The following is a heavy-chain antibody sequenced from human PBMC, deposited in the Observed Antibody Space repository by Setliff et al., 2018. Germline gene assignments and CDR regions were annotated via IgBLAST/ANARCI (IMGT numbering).Heavy chain of an antibody. CDR1: GVSISSYY. V-gene: IGHV4-59*01. CDR2: IQKSGGT. Sequence: SETLSLTCNASGVSISSYYWSWIRQPPGKGLESIGYIQKSGGTNYNPALKTRVSMPVDTSKNQIALNLKSVTAADTAVYYCARDRTAYSYGLDVWGQGTTVTVSS. J-gene: IGHJ6*02. D-gene: IGHD5-18*01. CDR3: ARDRTAYSYGLDV.